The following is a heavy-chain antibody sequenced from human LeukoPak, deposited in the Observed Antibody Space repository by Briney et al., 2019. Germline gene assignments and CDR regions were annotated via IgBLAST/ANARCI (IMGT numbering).Heavy chain of an antibody. D-gene: IGHD6-19*01. CDR1: GYTFTSNY. Sequence: ASVKVSCKAFGYTFTSNYMHWVRQAPGQGLEWMGWINPNSGGTNYAQKFQGRVTMTRDTSISTAYMELSRLRSDDTAVYYCAGLGSSGWYFIDYWGQGTLVTVSS. J-gene: IGHJ4*02. CDR2: INPNSGGT. CDR3: AGLGSSGWYFIDY. V-gene: IGHV1-2*02.